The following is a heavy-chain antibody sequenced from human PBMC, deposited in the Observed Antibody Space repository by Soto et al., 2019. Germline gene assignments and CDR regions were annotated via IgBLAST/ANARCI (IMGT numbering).Heavy chain of an antibody. J-gene: IGHJ3*02. CDR1: GFTFSSYA. CDR3: AKAGGLYCSSTSCYYELGPDAFDI. D-gene: IGHD2-2*01. CDR2: ISGSGGST. Sequence: GGSLRLSCAASGFTFSSYAMSWVRQAPGKGLEWVSAISGSGGSTYYADSVKGRFTISRDNSKNTLYLQMNSLRAEDTAVYYCAKAGGLYCSSTSCYYELGPDAFDIWGQGTMVTVSS. V-gene: IGHV3-23*01.